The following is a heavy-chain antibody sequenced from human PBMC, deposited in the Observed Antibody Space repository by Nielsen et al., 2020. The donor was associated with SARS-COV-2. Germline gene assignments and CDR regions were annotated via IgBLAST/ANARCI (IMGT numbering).Heavy chain of an antibody. D-gene: IGHD3-10*01. Sequence: ASVKVSCKTSGFTFTRDYMHWVRQAPGQGLEWMGIITPSSGSTTYAQKFQGRVTMTRDTSTSTVYMELSSLRSEDTAVYYCARGSGLDTFDIWGQGTMVTVSS. CDR2: ITPSSGST. CDR3: ARGSGLDTFDI. J-gene: IGHJ3*02. CDR1: GFTFTRDY. V-gene: IGHV1-46*01.